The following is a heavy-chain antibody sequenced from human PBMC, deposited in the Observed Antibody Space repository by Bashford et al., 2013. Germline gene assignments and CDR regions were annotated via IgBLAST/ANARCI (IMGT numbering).Heavy chain of an antibody. CDR3: ARLMVVTATIYYFDY. V-gene: IGHV5-51*01. CDR2: IYPGNSDA. CDR1: GYSFTSYW. D-gene: IGHD2-21*02. J-gene: IGHJ4*02. Sequence: GESLKISCKGSGYSFTSYWIAWVRQMPGKGLEWMGIIYPGNSDARYSPSFQGQVTISDDKSINTAYLQWSSLKASDTAMYYCARLMVVTATIYYFDYWGQGTLVTVSS.